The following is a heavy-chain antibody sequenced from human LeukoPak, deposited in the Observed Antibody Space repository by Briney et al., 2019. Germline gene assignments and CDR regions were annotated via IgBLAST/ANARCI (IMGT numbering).Heavy chain of an antibody. V-gene: IGHV3-74*01. Sequence: GGSLRLSCAASGLTFSTYWMHWVRQDRGKGLVWVSRISSDASITSYADPVKGRFTISRDNAKNTLYLQMNSLRAEDTALYYCATSARTYIGSSLDYWGQGTLVTVSS. CDR1: GLTFSTYW. J-gene: IGHJ4*02. D-gene: IGHD2-15*01. CDR3: ATSARTYIGSSLDY. CDR2: ISSDASIT.